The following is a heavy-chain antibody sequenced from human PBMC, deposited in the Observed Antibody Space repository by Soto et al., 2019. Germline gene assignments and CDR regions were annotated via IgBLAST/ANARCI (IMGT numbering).Heavy chain of an antibody. CDR3: TRPYYYDSTGYQGY. CDR1: GFTFGDYA. Sequence: GGSLRLSCTASGFTFGDYAMSWFRQAPGRGLEWVGFIRSKAYGGATGYAASVKDRFTISRDDSKSIAYLQMNSLKTEDTAVYYCTRPYYYDSTGYQGYWGQGTLVTVSS. V-gene: IGHV3-49*03. CDR2: IRSKAYGGAT. J-gene: IGHJ4*02. D-gene: IGHD3-22*01.